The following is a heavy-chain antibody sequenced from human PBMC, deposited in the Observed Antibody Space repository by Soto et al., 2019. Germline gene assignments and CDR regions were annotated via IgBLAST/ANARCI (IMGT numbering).Heavy chain of an antibody. CDR1: GGTFSSYT. CDR3: ASAFFQWLFAFDI. D-gene: IGHD6-19*01. Sequence: ASVKVSCKASGGTFSSYTISWVRQAPGQGLEWMGRIIPILGIANYAQKFQGRVTITADKSTSTAYMELSSLRSEDTAVYYCASAFFQWLFAFDIWGQGTMVTVSS. CDR2: IIPILGIA. J-gene: IGHJ3*02. V-gene: IGHV1-69*02.